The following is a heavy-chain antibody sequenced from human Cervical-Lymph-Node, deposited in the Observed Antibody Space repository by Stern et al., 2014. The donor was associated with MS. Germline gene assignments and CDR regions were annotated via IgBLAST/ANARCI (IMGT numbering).Heavy chain of an antibody. CDR2: LYHSGRA. J-gene: IGHJ6*02. CDR1: GDSINSTKW. Sequence: QVQLQESGPGLVKPSGTLSLTCAVSGDSINSTKWWSWVRQPPGKGLEWIGELYHSGRANYNPSLKSRVTISVDKSKNQFSLKVSSVTAADTAVYCTRLPVVLRYGAAAPYGMDVWGQGTTVTVSS. V-gene: IGHV4-4*02. D-gene: IGHD3-9*01. CDR3: RLPVVLRYGAAAPYGMDV.